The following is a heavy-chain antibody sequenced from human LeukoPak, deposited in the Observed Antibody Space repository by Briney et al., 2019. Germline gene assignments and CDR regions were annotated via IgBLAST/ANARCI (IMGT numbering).Heavy chain of an antibody. V-gene: IGHV4-38-2*01. CDR3: ARAYTKTTGLAVPWGA. Sequence: SETLSLTCAVSGDSISNDYYWGWIRQPPGKGLEWIGSINHYGTAYYNPSPKSRVIISVDTSKNQFSLKLISVTATDTAVYYCARAYTKTTGLAVPWGAWGQGTLITVSS. CDR2: INHYGTA. CDR1: GDSISNDYY. J-gene: IGHJ5*02. D-gene: IGHD6-19*01.